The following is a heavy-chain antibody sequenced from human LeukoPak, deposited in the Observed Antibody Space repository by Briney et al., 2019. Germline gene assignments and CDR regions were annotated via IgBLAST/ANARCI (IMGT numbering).Heavy chain of an antibody. CDR2: GDHTGGT. Sequence: PSETLSLTCAVYGGSFTGYYWSWIRQPPGKGLEWIGEGDHTGGTKYNPSLKSRVTISADSSKNQFSLKWYSVTAADAGLYYCAKNGQRGFSFDPWGQGTLVIVAS. J-gene: IGHJ5*02. CDR1: GGSFTGYY. CDR3: AKNGQRGFSFDP. D-gene: IGHD2-8*01. V-gene: IGHV4-34*01.